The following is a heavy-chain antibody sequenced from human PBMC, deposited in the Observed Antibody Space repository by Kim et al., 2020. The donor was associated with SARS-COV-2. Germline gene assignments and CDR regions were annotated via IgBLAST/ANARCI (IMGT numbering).Heavy chain of an antibody. V-gene: IGHV4-31*02. J-gene: IGHJ5*02. Sequence: PSLNSRVTIYVTTSKNQFSLKLSSVTAADTAVHYCARGGDSGYVFSWFDPWGQGTLVTVSS. CDR3: ARGGDSGYVFSWFDP. D-gene: IGHD5-12*01.